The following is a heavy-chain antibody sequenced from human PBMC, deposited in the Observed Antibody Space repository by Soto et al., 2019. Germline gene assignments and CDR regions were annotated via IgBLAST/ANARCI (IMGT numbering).Heavy chain of an antibody. D-gene: IGHD3-3*01. CDR1: GRTPSSHA. J-gene: IGHJ4*02. Sequence: GASVKVSCKASGRTPSSHAISWVRQAPGQGLEEVGRLSAYNGNTNYAQKPQGRVTMTTDTSTSAAYMVLRSLPSDDTAVYYCARNPGITIFGVANDYWGQGTLVTVSS. V-gene: IGHV1-18*01. CDR3: ARNPGITIFGVANDY. CDR2: LSAYNGNT.